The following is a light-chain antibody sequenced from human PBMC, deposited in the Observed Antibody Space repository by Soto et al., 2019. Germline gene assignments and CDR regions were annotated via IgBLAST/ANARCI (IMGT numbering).Light chain of an antibody. CDR2: AVN. Sequence: QSALTQPPSASGSPGQSVTISCSGTSSDVGAYNYVSCYQHHPGNVPKLMVYAVNKRPSGVPDRFSGSKSGNTASLTVSGLQAADEADYYCTSYAGGNNVFGTGTKLTVL. CDR1: SSDVGAYNY. J-gene: IGLJ1*01. CDR3: TSYAGGNNV. V-gene: IGLV2-8*01.